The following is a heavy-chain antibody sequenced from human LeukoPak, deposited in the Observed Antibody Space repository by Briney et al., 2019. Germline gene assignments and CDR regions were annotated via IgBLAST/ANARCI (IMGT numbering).Heavy chain of an antibody. J-gene: IGHJ4*02. CDR1: GGSFSGYY. Sequence: PSETLSLTCAVYGGSFSGYYWSWIRQPPGKGLEWTGEINHSGSTNYNPSLKSRVTISVDTSKNQFSLKLSSVTAADTAVYYCARGLSAIVHWGQGTLVTVSS. D-gene: IGHD2-21*02. V-gene: IGHV4-34*01. CDR3: ARGLSAIVH. CDR2: INHSGST.